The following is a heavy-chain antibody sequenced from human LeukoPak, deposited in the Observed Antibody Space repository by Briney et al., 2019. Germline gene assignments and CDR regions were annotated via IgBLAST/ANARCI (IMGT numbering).Heavy chain of an antibody. J-gene: IGHJ4*02. CDR3: AREIFEYSSWYRTFDY. Sequence: PGGSLRLSCAASGFTFSSYSMNWVRQAPGKGLEWVSSISSSSSYIYYADSVKGRFTISRDNAKNSLYLQMNSLRAEDTAVYYCAREIFEYSSWYRTFDYWGQGTLVTVSS. CDR2: ISSSSSYI. V-gene: IGHV3-21*01. D-gene: IGHD6-6*01. CDR1: GFTFSSYS.